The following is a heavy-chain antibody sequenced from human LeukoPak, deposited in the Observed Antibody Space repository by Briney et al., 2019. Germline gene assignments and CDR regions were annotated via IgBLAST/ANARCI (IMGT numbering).Heavy chain of an antibody. D-gene: IGHD3-10*01. CDR1: GYTFTSYD. CDR3: ATGARYYYGSGSYYSSN. V-gene: IGHV1-8*01. Sequence: ASVKVSCKASGYTFTSYDINWVRQATGQGLEWMGWMNPNSGNTGYAQKFQGRVTMTRNTSISTAYMELSSLRSEDTAVYYCATGARYYYGSGSYYSSNWGQGTLVTVSS. J-gene: IGHJ4*02. CDR2: MNPNSGNT.